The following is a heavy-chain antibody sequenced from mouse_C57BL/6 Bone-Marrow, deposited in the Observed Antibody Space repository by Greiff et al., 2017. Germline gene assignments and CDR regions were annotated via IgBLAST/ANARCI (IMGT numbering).Heavy chain of an antibody. CDR1: GFSLTSYG. J-gene: IGHJ1*03. D-gene: IGHD2-4*01. V-gene: IGHV2-2*01. CDR3: ALIYYDYDDPV. Sequence: VMLVESGPGLVQPSQSLSITCTVSGFSLTSYGVHWVRQSPGKGLEWLGVIWSGGSTDYNAAFISRLSISKDNPKSQVFFKMNSLQADDTAIYYCALIYYDYDDPVWGTGTTVTVSS. CDR2: IWSGGST.